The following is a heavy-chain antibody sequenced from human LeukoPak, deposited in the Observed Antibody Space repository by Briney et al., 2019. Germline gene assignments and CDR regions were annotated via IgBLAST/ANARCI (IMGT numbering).Heavy chain of an antibody. J-gene: IGHJ5*02. D-gene: IGHD3-10*01. V-gene: IGHV3-7*03. CDR3: ARAQRSAVWRFGPMGNWFDP. Sequence: PGGSLRLSCAASGFTFSGSAMHWVRQAPGKGLEWVANIKQDGSEKYYVDSVKGRFTISRDNAKNSLYLQMNSLRAEDTAVYYCARAQRSAVWRFGPMGNWFDPWGQGTLVTVSS. CDR1: GFTFSGSA. CDR2: IKQDGSEK.